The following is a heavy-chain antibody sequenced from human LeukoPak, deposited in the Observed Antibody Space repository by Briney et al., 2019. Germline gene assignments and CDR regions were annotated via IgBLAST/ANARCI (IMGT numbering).Heavy chain of an antibody. D-gene: IGHD2-21*02. CDR2: INPYSGDT. Sequence: ASVKVSYKASGYTFTGYYIHWVRQAPGQGLEWMAWINPYSGDTDSAQKFQGRVTVTRDTSITTAYMDLSRLRSDDTAVYYCARANGGGAYYPFDYWGQGALVTVSS. CDR3: ARANGGGAYYPFDY. V-gene: IGHV1-2*02. CDR1: GYTFTGYY. J-gene: IGHJ4*02.